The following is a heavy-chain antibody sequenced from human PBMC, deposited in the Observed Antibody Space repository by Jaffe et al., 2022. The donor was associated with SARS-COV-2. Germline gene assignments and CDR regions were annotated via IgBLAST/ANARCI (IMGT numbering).Heavy chain of an antibody. V-gene: IGHV4-34*01. CDR2: INHSGST. D-gene: IGHD6-13*01. CDR3: ARVANWYSSSWSVT. J-gene: IGHJ5*02. Sequence: QVQLQQWGAGLLKPSETLSLTCAVYGGSFSGYYWSWIRQPPGKGLEWIGEINHSGSTNYNPSLKSRVTISVDTSKNQFSLKLSSVTAADTAVYYCARVANWYSSSWSVTWGQGTLVIVSS. CDR1: GGSFSGYY.